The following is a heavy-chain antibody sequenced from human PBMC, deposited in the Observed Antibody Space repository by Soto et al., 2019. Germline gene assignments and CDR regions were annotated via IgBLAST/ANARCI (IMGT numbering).Heavy chain of an antibody. J-gene: IGHJ4*01. CDR2: IYYTGIT. Sequence: PSETLSLTCTVSGGSTSSSSYYWGWIRQPPGKGLEWIGSIYYTGITHYNPSLKSRATISIDTSKNQFSLNLNSVTATDTAVYYCARPARQDTVAGNYWGPGTLVTVSS. CDR3: ARPARQDTVAGNY. CDR1: GGSTSSSSYY. V-gene: IGHV4-39*01. D-gene: IGHD6-19*01.